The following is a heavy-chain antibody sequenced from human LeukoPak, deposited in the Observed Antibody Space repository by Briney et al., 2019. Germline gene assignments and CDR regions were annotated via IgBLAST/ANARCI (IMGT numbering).Heavy chain of an antibody. CDR1: GFTFSSYG. D-gene: IGHD2-2*01. Sequence: PGGSLRLSCAASGFTFSSYGMHWVRQAPGKGLEWVAVIWYDGSNKYYADSVKGRFTISRDNSKNTLYLQMNSLRAEDTAVYYCAKDHCSSTSCYGHYYYYMDVWGKGTTVTVS. J-gene: IGHJ6*03. CDR2: IWYDGSNK. CDR3: AKDHCSSTSCYGHYYYYMDV. V-gene: IGHV3-33*06.